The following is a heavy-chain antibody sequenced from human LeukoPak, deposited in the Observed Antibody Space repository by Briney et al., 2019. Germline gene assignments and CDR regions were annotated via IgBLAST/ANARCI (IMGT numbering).Heavy chain of an antibody. Sequence: SETLSLTCTDSGGSISSYYWSWIRQPPGKGLEWIGYIYYSGSTNYNPSLKSRVTISLDMSKNQFSLRLSSVTAADTAVYFCARDIALGSGKYYFDYWGQGTLVTVSS. J-gene: IGHJ4*02. CDR3: ARDIALGSGKYYFDY. V-gene: IGHV4-59*01. D-gene: IGHD3-10*01. CDR2: IYYSGST. CDR1: GGSISSYY.